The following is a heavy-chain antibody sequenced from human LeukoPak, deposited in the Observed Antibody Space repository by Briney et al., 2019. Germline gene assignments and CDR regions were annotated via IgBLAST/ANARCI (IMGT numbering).Heavy chain of an antibody. Sequence: GASVKVSCKASGYTFSDYYMHWVRQAPGQGLEWMGWINPNSGGTNYAQKFQGRVTMTRDMSISTVYMEVSRLTSDDTAVYYCARATIADSGTYYIDYWGLGTLVTVSS. CDR3: ARATIADSGTYYIDY. D-gene: IGHD5-12*01. CDR2: INPNSGGT. CDR1: GYTFSDYY. J-gene: IGHJ4*02. V-gene: IGHV1-2*02.